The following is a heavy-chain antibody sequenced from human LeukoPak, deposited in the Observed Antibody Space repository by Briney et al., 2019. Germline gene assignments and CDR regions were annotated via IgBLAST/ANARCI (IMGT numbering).Heavy chain of an antibody. CDR3: ARDPTYYYDSSYFDY. CDR1: GFTFSSYA. CDR2: ISDSIGST. D-gene: IGHD3-22*01. J-gene: IGHJ4*02. Sequence: QTGGSLRLSCAASGFTFSSYAMSWVRQAPGKGLEWVSGISDSIGSTYYADSVKGRFTISRDNSKNTLYLQMNSLRAEDTAVYYCARDPTYYYDSSYFDYWGQGTLVTVSS. V-gene: IGHV3-23*01.